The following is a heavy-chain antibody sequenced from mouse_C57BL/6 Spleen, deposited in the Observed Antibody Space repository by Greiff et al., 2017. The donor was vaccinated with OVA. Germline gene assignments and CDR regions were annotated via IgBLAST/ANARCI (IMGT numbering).Heavy chain of an antibody. CDR2: ISSSGST. CDR1: GYSITNGNHW. V-gene: IGHV3-4*01. Sequence: EVQLQQSGPALVKPSQTVSLTCTVTGYSITNGNHWWNWIRQVSGSKLEWIGYISSSGSTDSNPSLKSRISITRDTSKNQLFLQLNSVTTEDIATYYCARVYYDYPYYYAMDYWGQGTSVTVSS. D-gene: IGHD2-4*01. J-gene: IGHJ4*01. CDR3: ARVYYDYPYYYAMDY.